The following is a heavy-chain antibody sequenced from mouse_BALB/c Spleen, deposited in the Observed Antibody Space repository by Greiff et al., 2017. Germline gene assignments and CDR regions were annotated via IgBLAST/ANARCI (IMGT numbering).Heavy chain of an antibody. CDR1: GYSITSDYA. D-gene: IGHD1-1*01. CDR2: ISYSGST. CDR3: ARSGYYGSSYSYWYFDV. J-gene: IGHJ1*01. Sequence: EVQLQQSGPGLVKPSQSLSLTCTVTGYSITSDYAWNWIRQFPGNKLEWMGYISYSGSTSYNPSLKSRISITRDTSKNQFFLQLNSVTTEDTATYYCARSGYYGSSYSYWYFDVWGAGTTVTVSS. V-gene: IGHV3-2*02.